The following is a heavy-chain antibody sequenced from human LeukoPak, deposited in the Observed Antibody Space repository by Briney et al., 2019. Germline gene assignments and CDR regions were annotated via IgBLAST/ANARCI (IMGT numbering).Heavy chain of an antibody. CDR1: GFTFSNSW. V-gene: IGHV3-74*01. Sequence: GGSLRLSCAASGFTFSNSWMHWVRQAPGRGLGWVSRITRDGSSTTYADSVKGRFTTSRDNAKYTLYLQRDSLRDDDTAVYYCATTERARRYFDYWGQGTLVTVSS. J-gene: IGHJ4*02. D-gene: IGHD1-1*01. CDR3: ATTERARRYFDY. CDR2: ITRDGSST.